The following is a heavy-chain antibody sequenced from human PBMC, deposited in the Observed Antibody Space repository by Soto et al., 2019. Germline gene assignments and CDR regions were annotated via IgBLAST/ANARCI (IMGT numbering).Heavy chain of an antibody. CDR1: GGSFSGYY. V-gene: IGHV4-34*01. Sequence: QVQLQQWGAGLLKPSETLSLPCAVYGGSFSGYYWSWIRQPPGKGLEWIGEINHRGTTNYNPSLKSQVTISVDTSKNQFSLKLSSVAAAGTAVYCWARGEGTAEGGGFDCWGQGTLVTVSS. J-gene: IGHJ4*02. D-gene: IGHD2-21*02. CDR2: INHRGTT. CDR3: ARGEGTAEGGGFDC.